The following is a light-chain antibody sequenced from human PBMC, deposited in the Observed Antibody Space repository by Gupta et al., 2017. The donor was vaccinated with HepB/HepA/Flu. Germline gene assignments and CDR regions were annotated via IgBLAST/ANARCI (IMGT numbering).Light chain of an antibody. CDR1: QNINIY. V-gene: IGKV1-39*01. CDR3: QRCDKTPCI. CDR2: GAS. Sequence: DIQMTQSPSSLSASVGDRVTITCRSSQNINIYLNWYQQKLGNAPKVLIYGASSLQSGVPSRFSGSGSGTDFTLTISRLQPEEFGTYYCQRCDKTPCIFGQGTKLEIK. J-gene: IGKJ2*02.